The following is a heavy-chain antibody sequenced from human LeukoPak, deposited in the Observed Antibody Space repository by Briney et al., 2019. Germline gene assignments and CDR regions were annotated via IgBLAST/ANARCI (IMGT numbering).Heavy chain of an antibody. CDR2: ISSSGSTI. D-gene: IGHD3-22*01. CDR1: GFTFSDYY. CDR3: VRGLEYYYDSSGPGYGMDV. V-gene: IGHV3-11*01. Sequence: GGSLRLSCAASGFTFSDYYMSWIRQAPGKGLEWVSYISSSGSTIYYADSVKGRFTISRDNAKNSLYLQMNSLRAEDTAVYYCVRGLEYYYDSSGPGYGMDVWGQGTTVTVSS. J-gene: IGHJ6*02.